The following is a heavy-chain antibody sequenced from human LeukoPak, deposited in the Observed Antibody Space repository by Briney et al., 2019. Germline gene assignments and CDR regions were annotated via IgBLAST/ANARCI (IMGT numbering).Heavy chain of an antibody. Sequence: GGSLRLSCAASGFTFSSYAMSWVRQAPGKGLQWVSAIGGSGGSAHYADSVKGRFTISRDNSKNTLYLQMNSLRAEDTAVYYCAKKMLAHTDVWGKGTTVTVSS. D-gene: IGHD3-10*02. CDR3: AKKMLAHTDV. CDR1: GFTFSSYA. J-gene: IGHJ6*03. CDR2: IGGSGGSA. V-gene: IGHV3-23*01.